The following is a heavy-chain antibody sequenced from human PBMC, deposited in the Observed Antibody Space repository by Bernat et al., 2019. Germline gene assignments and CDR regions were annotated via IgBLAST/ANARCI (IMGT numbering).Heavy chain of an antibody. D-gene: IGHD3-16*01. J-gene: IGHJ3*02. CDR2: ISSSSSTI. Sequence: VQLVESGGGLVQPGGSLRLSCAASGFTFSSYSMNWVRQAPGKGLEWVSYISSSSSTIYYADSVKGRFTISRDNAKNSLYLQMNSLRAEDTAVYYCARGGGAFDIWGQGTMVTVSS. CDR3: ARGGGAFDI. CDR1: GFTFSSYS. V-gene: IGHV3-48*01.